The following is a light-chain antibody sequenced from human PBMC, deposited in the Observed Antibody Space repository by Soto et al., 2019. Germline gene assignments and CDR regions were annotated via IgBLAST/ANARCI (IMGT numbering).Light chain of an antibody. J-gene: IGLJ1*01. Sequence: QSALTQPPSASGSPGQSVTISCTGTSSDVGGYNYVSWYQQHPDKAPNLMIYEVTKRPSGVPDRFSGSKSGNTASLTVSGLQAEDEADYYCSSYAGSNNFVFGTGTKVTVL. CDR2: EVT. CDR3: SSYAGSNNFV. CDR1: SSDVGGYNY. V-gene: IGLV2-8*01.